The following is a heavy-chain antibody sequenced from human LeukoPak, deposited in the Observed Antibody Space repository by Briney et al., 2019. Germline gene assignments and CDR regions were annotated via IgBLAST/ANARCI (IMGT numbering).Heavy chain of an antibody. CDR2: VSYTGRT. Sequence: SETLSLTCTVSGGTLSGHYWSWIRHPPGKRLEWIGYVSYTGRTKYNPSRQSPVTILIDTCQCQFSLKLTPVTSAETAVYSWARLLDNDNSGDPDTFDEWGQGTTVIVSS. CDR1: GGTLSGHY. D-gene: IGHD3-22*01. V-gene: IGHV4-59*11. CDR3: ARLLDNDNSGDPDTFDE. J-gene: IGHJ3*01.